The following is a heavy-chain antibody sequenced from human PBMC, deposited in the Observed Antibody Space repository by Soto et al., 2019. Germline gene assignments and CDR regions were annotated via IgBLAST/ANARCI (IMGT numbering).Heavy chain of an antibody. V-gene: IGHV4-34*01. D-gene: IGHD4-17*01. CDR1: GGSFSGYY. CDR2: INHSGST. J-gene: IGHJ5*02. Sequence: QVQLQQWGAGLLKPSETLSLTCAVYGGSFSGYYWSWIRQPPGKGLEWIGEINHSGSTNYNPSLKSRVTISVDTSKNQFSLKLSSVTAADTAVYYRAVGTTGGDYVRAWFDPWGQGTLVTVSS. CDR3: AVGTTGGDYVRAWFDP.